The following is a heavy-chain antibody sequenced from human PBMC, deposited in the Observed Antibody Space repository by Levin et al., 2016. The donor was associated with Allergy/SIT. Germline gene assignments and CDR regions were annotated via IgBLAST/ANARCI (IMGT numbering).Heavy chain of an antibody. V-gene: IGHV4-34*01. CDR2: INHSGST. D-gene: IGHD3-22*01. Sequence: SETLSLTCAVYGGSFSGYYWSWIRQPPGKGLEWIGEINHSGSTNYNPSLKSRVTISVDTSKNQFSLKLSSVTAADTAVYYCARGAPYYYDSSGYFSPFDYWGQGTLVTVSS. CDR3: ARGAPYYYDSSGYFSPFDY. J-gene: IGHJ4*02. CDR1: GGSFSGYY.